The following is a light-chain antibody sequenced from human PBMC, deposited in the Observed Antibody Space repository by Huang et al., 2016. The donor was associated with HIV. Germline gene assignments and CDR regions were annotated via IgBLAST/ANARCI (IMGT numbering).Light chain of an antibody. Sequence: DIVLTQSPATLSLSPGERVTVSCRASQSVSTFLAWYQHKPGQAPRLLIFDASNRASGVPARFSGTGSGTDFTLTLSSLEPSDVAVYYCQQHSYWPITFGRGTRLEI. CDR2: DAS. CDR3: QQHSYWPIT. CDR1: QSVSTF. V-gene: IGKV3-11*01. J-gene: IGKJ5*01.